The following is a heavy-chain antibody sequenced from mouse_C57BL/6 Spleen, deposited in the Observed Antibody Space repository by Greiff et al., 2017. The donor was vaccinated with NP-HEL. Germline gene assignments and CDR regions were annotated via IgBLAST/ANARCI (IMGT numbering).Heavy chain of an antibody. CDR2: ISSGGDYI. V-gene: IGHV5-9-1*02. Sequence: EVNVVESGEGLVKPGGSLKLSCAASGFTFSSYAMSWVRQTPEKRLEWVAYISSGGDYIYYADTVKGRFTISRDNARNTLYLQMSSLKSEDTAMYYCTRLYDGYYDYYAMDYWGQGTSVTVSS. CDR3: TRLYDGYYDYYAMDY. CDR1: GFTFSSYA. J-gene: IGHJ4*01. D-gene: IGHD2-3*01.